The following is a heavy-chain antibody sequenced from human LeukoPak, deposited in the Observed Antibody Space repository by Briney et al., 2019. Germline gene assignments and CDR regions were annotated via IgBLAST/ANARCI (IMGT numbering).Heavy chain of an antibody. Sequence: GASVKVSCKVSGYTLTELSMHWVRQAPGKGLEWMGGFDPEDGETIYAQKFQGRVTITADKSTSTAYMELSSLRSEDTAVYYCARDHGTMVRGVIGPGYFDYWGQGTLVTVSS. V-gene: IGHV1-24*01. D-gene: IGHD3-10*01. J-gene: IGHJ4*02. CDR1: GYTLTELS. CDR3: ARDHGTMVRGVIGPGYFDY. CDR2: FDPEDGET.